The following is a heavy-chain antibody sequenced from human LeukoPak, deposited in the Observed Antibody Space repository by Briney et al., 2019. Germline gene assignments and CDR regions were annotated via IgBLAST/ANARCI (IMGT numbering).Heavy chain of an antibody. D-gene: IGHD6-13*01. CDR1: GFTFSSYA. Sequence: GGSLRLSCAASGFTFSSYAMSWVRQAPGKGLEWVSAISGSGGSTYYADSVKGRFTISRDNSKNTLYLQMNSLRAEDTAVYYCAKQPIAAAGIQNYFDYWGQGTLVTVSS. J-gene: IGHJ4*02. V-gene: IGHV3-23*01. CDR2: ISGSGGST. CDR3: AKQPIAAAGIQNYFDY.